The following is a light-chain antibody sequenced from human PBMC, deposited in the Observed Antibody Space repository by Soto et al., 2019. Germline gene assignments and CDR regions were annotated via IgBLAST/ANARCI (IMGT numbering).Light chain of an antibody. CDR1: QSVSID. CDR3: QKYNKWPLT. CDR2: GES. V-gene: IGKV3-15*01. J-gene: IGKJ1*01. Sequence: EIVMTQSPATLSVSAGERATLSCRASQSVSIDLAWYQQTTGQAPRLLIYGESTRATGIPVRFSGSASGTEFTLTISRLQSEDFTVYYCQKYNKWPLTFGQGTKVDIK.